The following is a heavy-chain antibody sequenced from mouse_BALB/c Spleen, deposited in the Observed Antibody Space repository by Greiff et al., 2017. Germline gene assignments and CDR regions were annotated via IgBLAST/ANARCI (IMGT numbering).Heavy chain of an antibody. D-gene: IGHD1-1*01. J-gene: IGHJ4*01. CDR1: GYTFTSYY. CDR2: IYPGNVNT. Sequence: QVQLQQSGPELVKPGASVRISCKASGYTFTSYYIHWVKQRPGQGLEWIGWIYPGNVNTKYNEKFKGKATLTADKSSSTAYMQLSSLTSEDSAVYSCERGYYDSSFYAMDYWGQGTSVTVSS. V-gene: IGHV1S56*01. CDR3: ERGYYDSSFYAMDY.